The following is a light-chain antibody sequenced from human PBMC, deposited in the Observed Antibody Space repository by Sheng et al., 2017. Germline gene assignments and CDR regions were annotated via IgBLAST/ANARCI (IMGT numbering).Light chain of an antibody. Sequence: QLVLTQSPSASASLGASVKLTCTLSSGHSSFAITWHQQQAXKGPRYLMKVNSDGSHSQGRRRPDRFSGSASGAERYLTISGLQSDDEADYYCQTWGIGIWVFGGGTKVTVL. J-gene: IGLJ3*02. CDR1: SGHSSFA. V-gene: IGLV4-69*01. CDR2: VNSDGSH. CDR3: QTWGIGIWV.